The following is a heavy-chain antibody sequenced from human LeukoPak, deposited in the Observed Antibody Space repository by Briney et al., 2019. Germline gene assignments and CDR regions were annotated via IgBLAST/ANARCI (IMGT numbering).Heavy chain of an antibody. D-gene: IGHD3-22*01. CDR1: GISFSNYS. CDR2: ISSSSRFI. Sequence: GGSLRLSCAASGISFSNYSMNWVRQAPGKGLEWVSLISSSSRFIYYGDSVKGRFTISRDNAKNSLYLQMNSLRAEDTAVYYCARDLGQYYDTSDNWFDPWGQGTLVTVSS. J-gene: IGHJ5*02. V-gene: IGHV3-21*01. CDR3: ARDLGQYYDTSDNWFDP.